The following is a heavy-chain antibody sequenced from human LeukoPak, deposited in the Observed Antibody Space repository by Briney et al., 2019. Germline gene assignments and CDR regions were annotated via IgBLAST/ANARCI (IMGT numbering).Heavy chain of an antibody. V-gene: IGHV3-23*01. CDR3: AKVETGTIRYHGALRGLI. CDR2: ISGGGGST. J-gene: IGHJ3*02. D-gene: IGHD4-17*01. Sequence: PGGSLRLSCAASGFTFSSYAMSWVRQAPGKGLEWVSAISGGGGSTYYADSVKGRFTISRDNSKNTLYLQMNSLRAEDTAVYYCAKVETGTIRYHGALRGLIWGQGTMVTVSS. CDR1: GFTFSSYA.